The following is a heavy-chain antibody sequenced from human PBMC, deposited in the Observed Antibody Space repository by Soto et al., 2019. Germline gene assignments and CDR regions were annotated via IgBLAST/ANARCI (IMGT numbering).Heavy chain of an antibody. CDR2: ISAYSGKT. D-gene: IGHD3-16*01. CDR3: ARDPYLGDHQY. Sequence: QVQLVQSGGEVKNPGASVKVSCKTSGYTFTTYGISWVRQAPGQGLEWVGWISAYSGKTHYAQKFQGKVTMTTDTSPSTASLGPRRLRSDDTAVYFCARDPYLGDHQYWGQGTLVSVSS. V-gene: IGHV1-18*01. CDR1: GYTFTTYG. J-gene: IGHJ4*02.